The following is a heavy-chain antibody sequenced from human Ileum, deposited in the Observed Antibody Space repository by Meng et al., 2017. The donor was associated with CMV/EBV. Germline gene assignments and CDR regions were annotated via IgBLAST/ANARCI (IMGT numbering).Heavy chain of an antibody. CDR1: FTLTSYA. D-gene: IGHD3-3*01. CDR2: IPDSGGST. V-gene: IGHV3-23*01. CDR3: ARVGPYDFWSGYPYADY. J-gene: IGHJ4*02. Sequence: FTLTSYALTWVRHAPGRGLEWVSAIPDSGGSTYYAASVKGRFTISRDNSKNTLYLQMNSLRAEDTAVYYCARVGPYDFWSGYPYADYWGQGTLVTVSS.